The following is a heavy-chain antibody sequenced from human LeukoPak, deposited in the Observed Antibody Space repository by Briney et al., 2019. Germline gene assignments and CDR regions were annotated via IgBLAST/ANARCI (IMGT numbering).Heavy chain of an antibody. CDR1: GVTASINY. D-gene: IGHD6-13*01. CDR3: AGDSIAASGLGYYFDY. CDR2: IYSGGSA. J-gene: IGHJ4*02. Sequence: GGSLRLSCAPSGVTASINYMSWVREGPGEGLERVSLIYSGGSAYYTESVKGRFTISTHDSKTTMYCQINSIRGEETAVYYCAGDSIAASGLGYYFDYWGKGTLVTVSS. V-gene: IGHV3-53*04.